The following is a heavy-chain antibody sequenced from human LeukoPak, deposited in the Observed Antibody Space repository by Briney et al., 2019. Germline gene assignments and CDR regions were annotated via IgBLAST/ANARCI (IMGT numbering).Heavy chain of an antibody. Sequence: GGSLRLSCAASGFIFSDYTMNWVRQAPGKGLEWVSNISSSSSIITYADSVRGRFTISRDNAKKSLYLQMNSLRAEDTAVYYCARGRGVPYYYSYYYMDVWGKGTTVTISS. CDR3: ARGRGVPYYYSYYYMDV. CDR2: ISSSSSII. J-gene: IGHJ6*03. CDR1: GFIFSDYT. D-gene: IGHD5-24*01. V-gene: IGHV3-48*01.